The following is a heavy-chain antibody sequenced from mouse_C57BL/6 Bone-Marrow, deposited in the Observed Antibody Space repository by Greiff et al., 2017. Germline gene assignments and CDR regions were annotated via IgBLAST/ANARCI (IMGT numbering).Heavy chain of an antibody. J-gene: IGHJ1*03. CDR1: GYAFTNYL. CDR2: INPGSGGT. V-gene: IGHV1-54*01. Sequence: VQLQQSGAELVRPGTSVKVSCKASGYAFTNYLIEWVKQRPGQGLEWIGVINPGSGGTKYNEKFKGKATLTADKSSSTAYMQLSRLTSEDSAVYFGARKERGYWYIDVWGTGTTVTVSS. CDR3: ARKERGYWYIDV.